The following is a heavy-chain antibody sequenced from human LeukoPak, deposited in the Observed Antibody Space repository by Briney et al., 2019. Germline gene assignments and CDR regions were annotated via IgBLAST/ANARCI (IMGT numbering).Heavy chain of an antibody. V-gene: IGHV4-39*01. CDR2: IYYGGST. Sequence: PSETLSLTCTVSGGSISSNSYYWGWIRQPPGKGLEWIGSIYYGGSTYYNPSLKSRVTMSVDTSKNQYSLKLSSVPAADTAVYYCARYGDHNFFDPWGQGTLVTVSS. CDR1: GGSISSNSYY. J-gene: IGHJ5*02. D-gene: IGHD4-17*01. CDR3: ARYGDHNFFDP.